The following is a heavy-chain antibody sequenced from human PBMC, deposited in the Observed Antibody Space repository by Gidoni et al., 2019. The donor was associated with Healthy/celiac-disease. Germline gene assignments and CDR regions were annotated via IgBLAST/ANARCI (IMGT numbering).Heavy chain of an antibody. J-gene: IGHJ5*02. Sequence: LEWIGSIYYSGSTYYNPSLKSRVTISVDTSKNQFSLKLSSVTAADTAVYYCARQVSGSSPPPNWFDPWGQGTLVTVSS. D-gene: IGHD3-10*01. CDR3: ARQVSGSSPPPNWFDP. CDR2: IYYSGST. V-gene: IGHV4-39*01.